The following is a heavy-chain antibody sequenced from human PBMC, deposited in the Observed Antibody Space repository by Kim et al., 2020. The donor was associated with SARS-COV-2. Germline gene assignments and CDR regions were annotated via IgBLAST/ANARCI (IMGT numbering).Heavy chain of an antibody. D-gene: IGHD5-18*01. CDR2: FDPEDGVT. V-gene: IGHV1-24*01. Sequence: ASVKVSCKVSGYTHTELSMHWVRQAPVKGLEWMGGFDPEDGVTIYAQKFQGRVTMTEDTSTDTAYMELSSLRSEDTAVYYCATAPGLHYWYFVLWGRGTLIAVSS. CDR3: ATAPGLHYWYFVL. CDR1: GYTHTELS. J-gene: IGHJ2*01.